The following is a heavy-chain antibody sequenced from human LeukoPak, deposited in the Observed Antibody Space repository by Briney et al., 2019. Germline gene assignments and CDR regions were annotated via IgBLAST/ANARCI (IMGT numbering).Heavy chain of an antibody. CDR1: GFSFDGYG. D-gene: IGHD1-1*01. Sequence: PGGSLRLSCVASGFSFDGYGMSWVRQAPEKGLEWVSSINYNGANTAYVDSVKGRFTISRDNAENSLYLQMSNLGVEDTAVYSCARAGVTNQLGETYWYFDLWGRGTLVTVSS. V-gene: IGHV3-20*04. CDR3: ARAGVTNQLGETYWYFDL. J-gene: IGHJ2*01. CDR2: INYNGANT.